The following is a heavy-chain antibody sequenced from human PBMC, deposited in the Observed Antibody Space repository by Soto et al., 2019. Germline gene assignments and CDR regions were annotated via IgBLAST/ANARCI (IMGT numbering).Heavy chain of an antibody. Sequence: SVKVSCKASGGTFSSYAISWVRQAPGQGLEWMGGIIPIFGTANYAQKFQGRVTITADEPTSTAYMELSSLRSEDTAVYYCARTGTRVDAFHICGQGTMVTVSS. J-gene: IGHJ3*02. CDR2: IIPIFGTA. V-gene: IGHV1-69*13. CDR3: ARTGTRVDAFHI. CDR1: GGTFSSYA. D-gene: IGHD1-1*01.